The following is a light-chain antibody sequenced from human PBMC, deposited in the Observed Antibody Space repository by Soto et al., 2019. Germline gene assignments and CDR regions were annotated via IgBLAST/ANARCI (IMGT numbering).Light chain of an antibody. Sequence: AIQVTQSPSSLSASVGDTVTITCRASQGISSAFAWYQQKPGKVPRLLIYDVFNLQSGVPSRFSGSGSGTDFTLTISRLQPEDFAPYYCQQLETYPLTFRQGTRV. J-gene: IGKJ5*01. CDR3: QQLETYPLT. CDR1: QGISSA. V-gene: IGKV1-13*02. CDR2: DVF.